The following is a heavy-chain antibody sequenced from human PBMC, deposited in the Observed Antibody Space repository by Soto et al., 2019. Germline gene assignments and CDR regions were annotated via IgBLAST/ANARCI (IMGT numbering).Heavy chain of an antibody. CDR3: ARRTMVRGVGLYGMDV. V-gene: IGHV5-10-1*01. D-gene: IGHD3-10*01. J-gene: IGHJ6*02. Sequence: GECLKISCTGSGYSFISYWISWVRQMPVKGLEWMGRIDPSDSYTNYSPSFQGHVTISADKSISTAYLQWSSLKASDTAMYYCARRTMVRGVGLYGMDVWGRGRTVTVSS. CDR1: GYSFISYW. CDR2: IDPSDSYT.